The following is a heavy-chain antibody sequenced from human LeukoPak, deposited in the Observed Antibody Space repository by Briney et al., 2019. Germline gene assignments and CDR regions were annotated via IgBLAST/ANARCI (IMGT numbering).Heavy chain of an antibody. J-gene: IGHJ6*03. Sequence: PLETLSLTCAVYGGSFSGYYWSWIRQPPGEGLEWIGEINHSGSTNYNPSLKSRVTISVDTSKNQFSLKLSSVTAADTAVYYCARWYSSSWYGYYYYMDVWGKGTTVTVSS. D-gene: IGHD6-13*01. CDR2: INHSGST. CDR1: GGSFSGYY. CDR3: ARWYSSSWYGYYYYMDV. V-gene: IGHV4-34*01.